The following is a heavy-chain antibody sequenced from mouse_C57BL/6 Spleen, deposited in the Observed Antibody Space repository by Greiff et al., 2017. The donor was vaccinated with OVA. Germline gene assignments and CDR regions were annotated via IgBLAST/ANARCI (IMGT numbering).Heavy chain of an antibody. D-gene: IGHD2-4*01. J-gene: IGHJ1*03. Sequence: QVQLKESGPGILQPSQTLSLTCSFSGFSLSTFGMGVGWIRQPSGKGLEWLAHIWWDDDKYYNPALKSRLTISKDTSNNQVFLKIANVDTADTATYYCARIAKGYYDYGYWYFDVWGTGTTVTVSS. CDR3: ARIAKGYYDYGYWYFDV. V-gene: IGHV8-8*01. CDR1: GFSLSTFGMG. CDR2: IWWDDDK.